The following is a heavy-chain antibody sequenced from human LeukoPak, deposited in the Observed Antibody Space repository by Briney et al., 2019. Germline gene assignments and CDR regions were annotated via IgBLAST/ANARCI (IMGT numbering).Heavy chain of an antibody. J-gene: IGHJ4*02. CDR1: GFAFSSYR. D-gene: IGHD3-10*01. CDR3: VGRASYYGSEQYFGPHY. CDR2: IYSDGSCT. Sequence: GGSLRLSCAAAGFAFSSYRMHWARQAPGKGPVWVSRIYSDGSCTSYADSVKGRFTISRDNAKNTLYLQMNSLRAEDTAVYYCVGRASYYGSEQYFGPHYWGQGILVTVSS. V-gene: IGHV3-74*01.